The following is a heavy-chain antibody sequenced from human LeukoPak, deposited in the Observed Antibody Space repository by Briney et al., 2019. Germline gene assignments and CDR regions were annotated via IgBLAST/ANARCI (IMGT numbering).Heavy chain of an antibody. Sequence: SVKASSTASGFTFTNSAMQWVRQARGQRLEWIGWIVVGSGNTNYAQKFQERVTITRDMSTSTAYMELSSLRSEDTAVYYCAAAGDDYGDYVFDCWGRGSLVTVSS. CDR2: IVVGSGNT. CDR3: AAAGDDYGDYVFDC. V-gene: IGHV1-58*02. J-gene: IGHJ4*02. D-gene: IGHD4-17*01. CDR1: GFTFTNSA.